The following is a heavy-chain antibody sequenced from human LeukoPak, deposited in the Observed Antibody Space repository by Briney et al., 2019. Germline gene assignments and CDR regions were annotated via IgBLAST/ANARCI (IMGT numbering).Heavy chain of an antibody. Sequence: GESLKISCKGSGYSFTSYRIGWVRQMPGKGLEWMGIIYPGDSDTRYSPSFQGQVTISADKSISTAYLQWSSLKASDTAMYYCARHSYYYDSSGYLPRPYYFDYWGQGTLVTVSS. CDR2: IYPGDSDT. D-gene: IGHD3-22*01. V-gene: IGHV5-51*01. CDR1: GYSFTSYR. J-gene: IGHJ4*02. CDR3: ARHSYYYDSSGYLPRPYYFDY.